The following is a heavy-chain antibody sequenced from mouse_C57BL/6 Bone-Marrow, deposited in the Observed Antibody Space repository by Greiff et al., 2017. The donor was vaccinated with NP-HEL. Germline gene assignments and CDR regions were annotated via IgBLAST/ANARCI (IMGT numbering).Heavy chain of an antibody. J-gene: IGHJ1*03. CDR2: IYPRSGNT. D-gene: IGHD2-4*01. V-gene: IGHV1-81*01. CDR3: ARHGDYDLYWYFDV. Sequence: QVQLQQSGAELARPGASVKLSCKASGYTFTSYGISWVKQRTGQGLEWIGEIYPRSGNTYYNEKFKGKATLTADKSSSTAYMELRSLTSEDSAVYFCARHGDYDLYWYFDVWGTGTTVTVSS. CDR1: GYTFTSYG.